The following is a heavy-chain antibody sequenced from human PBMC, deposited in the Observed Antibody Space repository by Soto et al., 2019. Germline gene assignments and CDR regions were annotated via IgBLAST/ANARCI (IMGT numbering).Heavy chain of an antibody. Sequence: ESGGGVVQPGGSLRLSCAASGFTITYYGMHWVRQAPGKGLEWVAALSSDGISEYYADSVKGRFSVSRDNIKNSMFLQISSLKGEDTAVYFCARNFAPQGQYNFDYWGQGTLVTVSS. CDR2: LSSDGISE. CDR1: GFTITYYG. CDR3: ARNFAPQGQYNFDY. D-gene: IGHD5-18*01. J-gene: IGHJ4*02. V-gene: IGHV3-33*01.